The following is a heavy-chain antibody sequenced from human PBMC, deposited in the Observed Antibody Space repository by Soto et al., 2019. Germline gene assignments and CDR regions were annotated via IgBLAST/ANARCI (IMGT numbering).Heavy chain of an antibody. Sequence: SETLSLTCGVSGYSITSGSYWSWIRQPPGKGLEWIGYIFSSGTTYYNPSLKSRLTMSLDASQNQFSLKLNSLTDADTAVYFCARVPSPFDYYYAMDVWGQGTTVTVSS. CDR3: ARVPSPFDYYYAMDV. CDR2: IFSSGTT. V-gene: IGHV4-30-4*01. J-gene: IGHJ6*02. CDR1: GYSITSGSY. D-gene: IGHD3-16*01.